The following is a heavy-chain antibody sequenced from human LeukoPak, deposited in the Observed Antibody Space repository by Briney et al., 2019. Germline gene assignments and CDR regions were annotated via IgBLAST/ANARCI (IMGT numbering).Heavy chain of an antibody. V-gene: IGHV4-39*07. CDR3: ARRMVRGPFNY. CDR2: IYYSGST. J-gene: IGHJ4*02. CDR1: GGSISSSSYY. Sequence: PSETLSLTCTVSGGSISSSSYYWGWIRQPPGKGLEGIGSIYYSGSTYYNPSLKSRVTISVDTSKNQFSLKLSSVTAADTAVYYCARRMVRGPFNYWGQGTLVTVSS. D-gene: IGHD3-10*01.